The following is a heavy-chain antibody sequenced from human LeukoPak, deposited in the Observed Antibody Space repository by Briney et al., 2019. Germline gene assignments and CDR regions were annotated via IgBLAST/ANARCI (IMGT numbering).Heavy chain of an antibody. Sequence: GGSLRLSCAASGFTFSTYWMHWVRQAPGKGLVWVSHININGRTTAYANSVKGRFTISRDNSKNTLDLQMNSLRAEDTAVYYCAKVVLGYCSSPSCYRFDSWGQGTLVTVSS. J-gene: IGHJ5*01. CDR2: ININGRTT. D-gene: IGHD2-2*01. CDR1: GFTFSTYW. V-gene: IGHV3-74*03. CDR3: AKVVLGYCSSPSCYRFDS.